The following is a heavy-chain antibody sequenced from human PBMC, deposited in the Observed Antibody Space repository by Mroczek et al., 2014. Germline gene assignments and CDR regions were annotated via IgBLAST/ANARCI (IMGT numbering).Heavy chain of an antibody. CDR3: AKDRRIVATTLDY. D-gene: IGHD5-12*01. Sequence: VQLVESGGGVVQPGRSLRLSCAASGFTFSSYGMHWVRQAPGKGLEWVAVISYDGSNKYYADSVKGRFTISRDNSKNTLYLQMNSLRAEDTAVYYCAKDRRIVATTLDYVGPGNPGHRLL. J-gene: IGHJ4*02. CDR1: GFTFSSYG. V-gene: IGHV3-30*18. CDR2: ISYDGSNK.